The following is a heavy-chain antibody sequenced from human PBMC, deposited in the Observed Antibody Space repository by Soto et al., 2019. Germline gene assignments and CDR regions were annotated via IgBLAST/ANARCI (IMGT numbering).Heavy chain of an antibody. D-gene: IGHD1-1*01. Sequence: EVQLLQSGGGLVQPGGSLRLSCAASGFTFSPYAMSWVRQAPGKGLEWVSTINSAGNTYYADSVKGRFTISRDNSKNTLYLRMNSLRAEDTAVYYCAKGGRPPREPFMDVWGQGTTVTVSS. J-gene: IGHJ6*02. V-gene: IGHV3-23*01. CDR1: GFTFSPYA. CDR2: INSAGNT. CDR3: AKGGRPPREPFMDV.